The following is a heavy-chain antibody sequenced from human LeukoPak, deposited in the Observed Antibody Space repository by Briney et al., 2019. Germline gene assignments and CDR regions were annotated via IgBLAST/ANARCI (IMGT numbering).Heavy chain of an antibody. V-gene: IGHV1-18*01. D-gene: IGHD2-2*02. CDR3: ARGWGYCSSTSCYNYYYYYMDV. CDR1: GYTFTSYC. CDR2: ISSYNGNT. Sequence: ASVKVSCKSSGYTFTSYCIIWVRQAPGQGLEWMGWISSYNGNTNYAQKLQGRVTMTTDTSTSTAYMELRSLRSEDTAVYYCARGWGYCSSTSCYNYYYYYMDVWGKGTTVTVSS. J-gene: IGHJ6*03.